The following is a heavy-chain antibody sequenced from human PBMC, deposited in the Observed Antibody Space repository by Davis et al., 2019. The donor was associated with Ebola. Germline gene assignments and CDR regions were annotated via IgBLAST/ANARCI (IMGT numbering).Heavy chain of an antibody. J-gene: IGHJ4*02. Sequence: MPSETLSLTCTVSGGSINSGVYYWSWIRQPPGKGLEWIGYIYYSGSTYYNPSLKSRLTISVDTSKNQFSLKLSSVTAADTAVYYCARGPRIAAAGYYFDYWGQGTLVTVSS. V-gene: IGHV4-30-4*01. CDR2: IYYSGST. CDR3: ARGPRIAAAGYYFDY. D-gene: IGHD6-13*01. CDR1: GGSINSGVYY.